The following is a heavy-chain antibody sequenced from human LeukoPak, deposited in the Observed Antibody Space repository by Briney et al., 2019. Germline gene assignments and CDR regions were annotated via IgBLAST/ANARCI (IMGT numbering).Heavy chain of an antibody. CDR3: ATGGRRWLQLLTNWFDP. CDR1: GYTLTELS. CDR2: FDPEDGET. J-gene: IGHJ5*02. V-gene: IGHV1-24*01. Sequence: ASVKVSCKVSGYTLTELSMHWVRQAPGKGLEWMGSFDPEDGETIYAQKFQGRVTMTEDTSTDTAYMELSSLRSEDTAVYYCATGGRRWLQLLTNWFDPWGQGTLVTVSS. D-gene: IGHD5-24*01.